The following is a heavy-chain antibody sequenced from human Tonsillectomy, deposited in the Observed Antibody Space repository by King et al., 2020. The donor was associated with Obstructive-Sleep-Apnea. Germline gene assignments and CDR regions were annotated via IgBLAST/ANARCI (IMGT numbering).Heavy chain of an antibody. Sequence: QLQESGPGLVKPSETLSLTCTVSGGSISSSSYYWGWIRQPPGKGLEWIGSIYYSGSTYYNPSLKSRVTISVDTSKNQFSLKLSSVTAADTAVYYCARHERRFGEYFDYWGQGTLVTVSS. CDR1: GGSISSSSYY. CDR3: ARHERRFGEYFDY. CDR2: IYYSGST. V-gene: IGHV4-39*01. J-gene: IGHJ4*02. D-gene: IGHD3-10*01.